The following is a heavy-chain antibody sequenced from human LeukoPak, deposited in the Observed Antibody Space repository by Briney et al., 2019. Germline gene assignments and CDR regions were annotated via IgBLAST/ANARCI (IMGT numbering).Heavy chain of an antibody. V-gene: IGHV3-23*01. J-gene: IGHJ2*01. CDR1: GFTFSSYA. D-gene: IGHD6-19*01. CDR2: ISGSGGST. CDR3: AKPPSRYSSGWVRYFDL. Sequence: PGGSLRLSCAASGFTFSSYAMSWVRQAPGKGLEWVSAISGSGGSTYYADSVKGRFTISRDNSKNTLYLQMNSLRAEDTAVYYCAKPPSRYSSGWVRYFDLWGRGTLVTVSS.